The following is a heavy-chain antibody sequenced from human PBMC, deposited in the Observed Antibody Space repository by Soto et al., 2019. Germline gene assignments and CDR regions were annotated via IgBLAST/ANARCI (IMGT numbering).Heavy chain of an antibody. CDR2: IKSKTDGGTT. CDR3: TKEDTAMVVVY. Sequence: XESLRLSCAASSFTFSNACMSWVRQAPGKGLEWVGRIKSKTDGGTTDYAAPVKGRFTISRDDSKNTLYLQMNSLKTEDTAVYSCTKEDTAMVVVYWGQGTLVTVSS. V-gene: IGHV3-15*01. D-gene: IGHD5-18*01. CDR1: SFTFSNAC. J-gene: IGHJ4*02.